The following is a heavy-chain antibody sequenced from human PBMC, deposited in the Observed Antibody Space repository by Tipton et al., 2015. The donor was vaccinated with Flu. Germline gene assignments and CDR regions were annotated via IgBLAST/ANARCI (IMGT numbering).Heavy chain of an antibody. V-gene: IGHV4-59*01. J-gene: IGHJ5*02. CDR2: RHYTGST. Sequence: TLSLTCNVSGGSISSYYWSWIRQPPGKGLEWIGCRHYTGSTKYNPSLKSRVTLSVDTSKNQFSLKVTSVNAADTAVYYCARGVRPSNMVGGVINWFDPWGQGTLVTVSS. D-gene: IGHD3-10*01. CDR3: ARGVRPSNMVGGVINWFDP. CDR1: GGSISSYY.